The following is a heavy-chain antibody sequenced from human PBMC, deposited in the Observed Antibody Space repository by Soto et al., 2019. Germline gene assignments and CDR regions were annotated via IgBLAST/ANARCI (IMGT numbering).Heavy chain of an antibody. D-gene: IGHD2-15*01. CDR1: GGTFSSYA. CDR2: IIPIFGTA. CDR3: ARAVCSGGSCALRHYYYYYGMDV. J-gene: IGHJ6*02. Sequence: QVQLVQTGAGVKKPGSSVKVSCKASGGTFSSYAISWVRQAPGQGLEWMGGIIPIFGTANYAQKFQGRVTITADESTSTAYLELSSLRSEDTAVYYCARAVCSGGSCALRHYYYYYGMDVWGQGTTVTVSS. V-gene: IGHV1-69*01.